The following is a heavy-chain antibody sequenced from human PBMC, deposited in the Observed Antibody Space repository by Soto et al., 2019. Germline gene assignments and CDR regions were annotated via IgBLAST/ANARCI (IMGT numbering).Heavy chain of an antibody. D-gene: IGHD6-13*01. CDR3: ARAPEYSSTWDFYYYYMDV. CDR2: MNPKSGNT. V-gene: IGHV1-8*01. J-gene: IGHJ6*03. Sequence: QVQLVQSGAEVKKPGASVKVSCKAYGYIFTSYDINWVRQATGQGLEWVGWMNPKSGNTGNAQKFEGRVTMTRNTSISTAYIELSSLRSEDTAVYYCARAPEYSSTWDFYYYYMDVWGNGTTVAVS. CDR1: GYIFTSYD.